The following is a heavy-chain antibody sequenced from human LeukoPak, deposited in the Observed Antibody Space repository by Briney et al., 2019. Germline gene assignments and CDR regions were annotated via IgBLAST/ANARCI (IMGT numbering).Heavy chain of an antibody. J-gene: IGHJ4*02. CDR2: IKEDGSEI. V-gene: IGHV3-7*01. Sequence: GGSLRLSCAASGFTFSSYWMSWVRQAPGKGLEWVANIKEDGSEIHYVDSVKGRFTISRDNAKNSLYLQLNSLRVEDTAVYYCARDRGYSSFDYWGQGTLVTVSS. CDR1: GFTFSSYW. CDR3: ARDRGYSSFDY. D-gene: IGHD4-23*01.